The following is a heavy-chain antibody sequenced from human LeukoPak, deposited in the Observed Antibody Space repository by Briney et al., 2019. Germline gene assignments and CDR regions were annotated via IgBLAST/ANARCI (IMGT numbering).Heavy chain of an antibody. V-gene: IGHV1-69*13. D-gene: IGHD3-3*01. CDR1: GGTFSSYA. CDR2: IIPIFGTA. J-gene: IGHJ5*02. CDR3: ASCPLTIFGVGNWFDP. Sequence: SVKVSCKASGGTFSSYAISWVRQAPGQGLEWMGGIIPIFGTANYAQKFQGRVTITADESTSTAYMELSSLRSEDTAVYYCASCPLTIFGVGNWFDPWGQGTLVTVSP.